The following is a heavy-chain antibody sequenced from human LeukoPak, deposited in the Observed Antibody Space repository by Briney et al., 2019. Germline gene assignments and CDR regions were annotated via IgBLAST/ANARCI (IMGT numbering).Heavy chain of an antibody. J-gene: IGHJ4*02. Sequence: GGSLRLSCAASGFTFDDYAMHWVRQAPGKGLEWVSGISWNSGSIGYADSVKGRFTISRDNAKNSLYLQMNSLRAEDTALYYCAKASVLYYDSSGYLYWGREPWSPSPQ. CDR2: ISWNSGSI. V-gene: IGHV3-9*01. CDR3: AKASVLYYDSSGYLY. CDR1: GFTFDDYA. D-gene: IGHD3-22*01.